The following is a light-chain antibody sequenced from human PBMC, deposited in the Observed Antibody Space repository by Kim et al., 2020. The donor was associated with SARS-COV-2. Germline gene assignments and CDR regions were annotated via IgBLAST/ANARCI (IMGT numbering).Light chain of an antibody. J-gene: IGLJ2*01. CDR1: SLRSYY. CDR2: GKN. Sequence: ALGTTVRITCKRDSLRSYYDSWYQQKPGQAPILVIYGKNNRPSGIPDRFSGSSSGNTASLTITGAQAEDEADYYCNSRDSSGNHVVFGGGTKLTVL. V-gene: IGLV3-19*01. CDR3: NSRDSSGNHVV.